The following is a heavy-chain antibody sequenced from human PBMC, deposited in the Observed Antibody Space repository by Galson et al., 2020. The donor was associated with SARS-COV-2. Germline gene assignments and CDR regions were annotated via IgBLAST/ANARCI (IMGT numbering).Heavy chain of an antibody. D-gene: IGHD2-15*01. J-gene: IGHJ4*02. V-gene: IGHV1-18*01. CDR1: GYTFTMYG. Sequence: ASVKVSCKTSGYTFTMYGISWLRQAPGQGLEWMGWISPYNGDTHYAQRVQGRVTMTTDTSTGTAYMDLRSLRSDDTAVDYCARSGGYCSTFRCLSNFYFDFWGQGTLVTGSS. CDR2: ISPYNGDT. CDR3: ARSGGYCSTFRCLSNFYFDF.